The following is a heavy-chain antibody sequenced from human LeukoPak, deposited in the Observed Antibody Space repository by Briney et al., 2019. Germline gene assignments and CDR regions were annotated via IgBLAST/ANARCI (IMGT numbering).Heavy chain of an antibody. CDR2: IKQVGSEK. CDR1: GFTFSSYW. D-gene: IGHD4/OR15-4a*01. Sequence: SGGSLRLSCAASGFTFSSYWMSWVRQAPGKGLEWVANIKQVGSEKYYVDSVKGRFTISRDNAKNSLYLQMNSLKTEDTAVYYCTRHGGLTTALIDYWGQGTLVTVSS. V-gene: IGHV3-7*03. J-gene: IGHJ4*02. CDR3: TRHGGLTTALIDY.